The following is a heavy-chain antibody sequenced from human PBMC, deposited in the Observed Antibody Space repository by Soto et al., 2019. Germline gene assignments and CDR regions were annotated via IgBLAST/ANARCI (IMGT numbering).Heavy chain of an antibody. V-gene: IGHV1-69*13. D-gene: IGHD3-16*01. J-gene: IGHJ6*02. Sequence: GASVKVSCKASGGSFSNFGISWVRQAPGQGLGWMGGIVPVFGRPNYAQRFRGRLTITADESTSTGYMELISLRSDDTAVYYCARDGGPDKLLSYGMDVWGQGTAVTVSS. CDR3: ARDGGPDKLLSYGMDV. CDR2: IVPVFGRP. CDR1: GGSFSNFG.